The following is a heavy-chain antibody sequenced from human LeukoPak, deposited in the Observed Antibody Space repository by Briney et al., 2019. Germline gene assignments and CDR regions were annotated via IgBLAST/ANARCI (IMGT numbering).Heavy chain of an antibody. Sequence: GGSLRLSCAASGFTFSSYWMTWVRQAPGKGLEWVATIKHDGSEDYYLDSVKGRFTISRDNAKSSMWLQMNSLRAEDTALYYCARDDYGSGSWNDYWGQGTLVTVSS. CDR1: GFTFSSYW. CDR2: IKHDGSED. J-gene: IGHJ4*02. CDR3: ARDDYGSGSWNDY. V-gene: IGHV3-7*03. D-gene: IGHD3-10*01.